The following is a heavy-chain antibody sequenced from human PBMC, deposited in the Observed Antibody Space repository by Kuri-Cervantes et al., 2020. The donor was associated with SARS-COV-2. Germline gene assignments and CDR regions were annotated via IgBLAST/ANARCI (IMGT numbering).Heavy chain of an antibody. Sequence: LSLTCAASGFIFSNYGMFWVRQAPGKGLEWVAVIWYDGSNKFYADSAKGRFSISRDNSKKTLYLQMNSLSAEDTAVYYCARSARAAGTYYYYGMDVWGQGTTVTVSS. J-gene: IGHJ6*02. CDR1: GFIFSNYG. CDR2: IWYDGSNK. CDR3: ARSARAAGTYYYYGMDV. V-gene: IGHV3-33*07. D-gene: IGHD6-13*01.